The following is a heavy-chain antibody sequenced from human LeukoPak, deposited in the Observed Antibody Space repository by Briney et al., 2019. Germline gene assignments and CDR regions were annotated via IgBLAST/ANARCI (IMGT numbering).Heavy chain of an antibody. D-gene: IGHD1-26*01. CDR1: GFTFDDYA. CDR3: AKEGIVGAGDPFDY. CDR2: ISWNSGSI. Sequence: PGGSLRLSCAASGFTFDDYAMHWVRQAPGNGLEWVSGISWNSGSIGYADSVKGRLTISRDNAKNSLYLQMNSLRAEDTALYYCAKEGIVGAGDPFDYWGQGTLVTVSS. V-gene: IGHV3-9*01. J-gene: IGHJ4*02.